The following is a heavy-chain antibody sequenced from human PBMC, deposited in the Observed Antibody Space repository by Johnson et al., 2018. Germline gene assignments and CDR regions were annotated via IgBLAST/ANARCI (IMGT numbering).Heavy chain of an antibody. CDR2: IKSKPEGGTT. D-gene: IGHD1-26*01. J-gene: IGHJ3*02. V-gene: IGHV3-15*01. CDR3: TTEGREKLYAFDI. CDR1: GFTFSNAW. Sequence: EQLVESGGGLVKPGGSIRLSCAASGFTFSNAWMSWVRQAPGKGLEWVGGIKSKPEGGTTDYAAPVKGRFTISRDDSKNTLYLQMNSMKTEDTAVYYCTTEGREKLYAFDIWGQGTMVTVSS.